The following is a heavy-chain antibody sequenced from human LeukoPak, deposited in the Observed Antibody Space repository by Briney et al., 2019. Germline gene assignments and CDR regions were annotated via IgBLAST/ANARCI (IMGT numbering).Heavy chain of an antibody. J-gene: IGHJ6*02. D-gene: IGHD1-26*01. CDR3: ARDFIVGATWSEYYYYGMDV. CDR1: GGSISSYY. CDR2: IYYSGST. Sequence: PSETLSLTCAVSGGSISSYYWSWIRQPPGKGLEWIGYIYYSGSTSYNPSLKSRVTISVDTSKNQFSLKLSSVTAADTAVYYCARDFIVGATWSEYYYYGMDVWGQGTTVTVSS. V-gene: IGHV4-59*01.